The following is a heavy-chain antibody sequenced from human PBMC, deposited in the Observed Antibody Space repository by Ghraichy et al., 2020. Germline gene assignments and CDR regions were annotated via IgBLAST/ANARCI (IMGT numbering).Heavy chain of an antibody. V-gene: IGHV3-74*01. CDR1: GFTFRMSW. CDR2: ISREGITT. Sequence: GGSLRLSCTASGFTFRMSWMYWVRQAPGKGLLWVSRISREGITTYEDSVKGRFSASRDNAKNTLYLQMNSLRAEDTAIYYCTRGGSGWYVDSWGQGTLVTVSS. J-gene: IGHJ5*01. D-gene: IGHD6-19*01. CDR3: TRGGSGWYVDS.